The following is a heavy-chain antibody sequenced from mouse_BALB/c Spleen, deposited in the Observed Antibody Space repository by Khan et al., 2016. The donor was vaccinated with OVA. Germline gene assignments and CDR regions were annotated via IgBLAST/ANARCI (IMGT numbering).Heavy chain of an antibody. Sequence: QIQLVQSGPELKKPGETVKISCKASGYTFTNYGMNWVKQAPGKGLKWMGWINTYTGEPTYTDDFKGRFAFSLETSASTAYWQINNHKNEDMATYFCARGASYWYFDVWGAGTTVTVSS. CDR1: GYTFTNYG. J-gene: IGHJ1*01. V-gene: IGHV9-1*02. CDR3: ARGASYWYFDV. CDR2: INTYTGEP.